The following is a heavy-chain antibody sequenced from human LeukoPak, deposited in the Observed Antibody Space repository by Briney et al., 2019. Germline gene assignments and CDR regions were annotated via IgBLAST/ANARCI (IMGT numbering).Heavy chain of an antibody. J-gene: IGHJ4*02. V-gene: IGHV3-9*03. CDR3: AKGDNYGSGSYYNN. CDR2: ISWNSGSI. CDR1: GFTFSSYA. Sequence: PGGSLSLSCAASGFTFSSYAMSWVRHAPGKGLEWVSGISWNSGSIGYADSVKGRFTISRDNAKNSLYLQMNSLRAEDMALYYCAKGDNYGSGSYYNNWGQGTLVTVSS. D-gene: IGHD3-10*01.